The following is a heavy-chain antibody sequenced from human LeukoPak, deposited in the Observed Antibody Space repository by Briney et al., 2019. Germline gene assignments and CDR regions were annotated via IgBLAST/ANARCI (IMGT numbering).Heavy chain of an antibody. D-gene: IGHD4-23*01. CDR1: GGSISSYY. J-gene: IGHJ3*02. V-gene: IGHV4-59*08. CDR2: IYYSGST. CDR3: ARRATSGPRWGAFDI. Sequence: PSETLSLTCTVSGGSISSYYWSWIRRPPGKGLEWIGYIYYSGSTNYNPSLKSRVTISVDTSKNQFSLKLSSVTAADTAVYYCARRATSGPRWGAFDIWGQGTMVTVSS.